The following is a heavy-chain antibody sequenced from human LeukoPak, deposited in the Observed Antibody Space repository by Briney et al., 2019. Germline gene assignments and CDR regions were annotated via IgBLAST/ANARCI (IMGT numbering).Heavy chain of an antibody. CDR2: ISAYNGNT. D-gene: IGHD2-2*01. V-gene: IGHV1-18*01. CDR3: ARIIVVVPAAGGGYYYYYGMDV. CDR1: GCTFTSYG. Sequence: ASVKVSCKASGCTFTSYGISWVRQAPGQGLEWMGWISAYNGNTNYAQKLQGRVTMTTDTSTSTAYMELRSLRSDDTAVYYCARIIVVVPAAGGGYYYYYGMDVWGQGTTVTVSS. J-gene: IGHJ6*02.